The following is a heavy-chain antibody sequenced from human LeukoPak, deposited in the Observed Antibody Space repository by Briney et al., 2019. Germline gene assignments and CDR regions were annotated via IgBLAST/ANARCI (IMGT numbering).Heavy chain of an antibody. CDR1: GYTFTSYG. V-gene: IGHV1-18*01. D-gene: IGHD2-2*02. CDR3: ARDCSSTSCYIWGDDAFDI. J-gene: IGHJ3*02. CDR2: ISAYNGNT. Sequence: ASVKVSCKASGYTFTSYGISWVRQAPGQGLEWMGWISAYNGNTNYAQKLQGRVTMTTDTSTSTAYMELRSLRSDDTAVYYCARDCSSTSCYIWGDDAFDIWGQGTMVTVSS.